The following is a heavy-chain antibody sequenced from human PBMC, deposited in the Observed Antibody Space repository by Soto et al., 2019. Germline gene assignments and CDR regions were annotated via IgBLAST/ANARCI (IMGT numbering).Heavy chain of an antibody. D-gene: IGHD2-15*01. CDR1: GGSASSGNYY. CDR2: IYYTGST. CDR3: ASALYCSGGSCSFDP. Sequence: SETLSLTCTVSGGSASSGNYYWSWIRQPRGKGLEWIGFIYYTGSTSYNPSLKSRVTISMDTSKNQFSLKLTSVTAADTAVYYCASALYCSGGSCSFDPWGQGTLVTVSS. J-gene: IGHJ5*02. V-gene: IGHV4-61*01.